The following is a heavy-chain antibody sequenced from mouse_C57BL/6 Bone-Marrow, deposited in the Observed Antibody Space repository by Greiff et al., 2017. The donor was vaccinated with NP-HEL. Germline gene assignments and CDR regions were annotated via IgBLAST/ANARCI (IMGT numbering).Heavy chain of an antibody. CDR3: ARGGAMEY. CDR1: GFTFSSYG. J-gene: IGHJ4*01. CDR2: ISSGGSYT. Sequence: DVKLVESGGDLVKPGGSLKLSCAASGFTFSSYGMSWVRQTPDKRLEWVATISSGGSYTYYPDSVKGRFTISRDNAKNTLYLQMSSLKSEDTAMYYCARGGAMEYWGRGTSVTVSS. V-gene: IGHV5-6*02.